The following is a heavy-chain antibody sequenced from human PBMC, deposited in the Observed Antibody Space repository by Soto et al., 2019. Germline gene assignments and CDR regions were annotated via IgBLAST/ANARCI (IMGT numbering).Heavy chain of an antibody. CDR1: GFTFSSYA. D-gene: IGHD3-10*01. V-gene: IGHV3-23*01. CDR3: AKVGDKEFGELLWNYYGMDV. CDR2: ITGSGRNT. Sequence: GGSLRLSCAASGFTFSSYAMSWVRQAPGKGLEWVSTITGSGRNTYYADSVKGRFTISRDNSQNTLSLQMNSLRAEDTAVYYCAKVGDKEFGELLWNYYGMDVWGQGTTVTVSS. J-gene: IGHJ6*02.